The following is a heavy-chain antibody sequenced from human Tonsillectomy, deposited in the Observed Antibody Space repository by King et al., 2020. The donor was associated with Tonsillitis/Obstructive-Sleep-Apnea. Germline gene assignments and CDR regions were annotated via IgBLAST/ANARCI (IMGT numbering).Heavy chain of an antibody. Sequence: VQLVEAGGGLVKPGGSLRLSCAASGFTLNNAWMNWVRQAPGKGLEWVGRIRKNTDGGITDYAAPVKDRITISRDDSKNKLYLQMNILKTEDTAVYYCTTGNYWGQGTLVTVSS. CDR2: IRKNTDGGIT. CDR3: TTGNY. V-gene: IGHV3-15*01. CDR1: GFTLNNAW. J-gene: IGHJ4*02.